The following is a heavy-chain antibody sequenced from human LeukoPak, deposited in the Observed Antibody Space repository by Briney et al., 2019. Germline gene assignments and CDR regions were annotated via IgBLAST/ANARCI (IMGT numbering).Heavy chain of an antibody. V-gene: IGHV5-51*01. CDR2: IYPGDSNT. Sequence: GESLKISCKGSGYSFTNDWIGWVRQMPGKGLEWMGIIYPGDSNTRYSPSFQGQVTITADKSISTAYLQWSSLKASDTAKYYCARHTKYSSSSRVFDYWGQGTLVTVSS. CDR3: ARHTKYSSSSRVFDY. D-gene: IGHD6-6*01. J-gene: IGHJ4*02. CDR1: GYSFTNDW.